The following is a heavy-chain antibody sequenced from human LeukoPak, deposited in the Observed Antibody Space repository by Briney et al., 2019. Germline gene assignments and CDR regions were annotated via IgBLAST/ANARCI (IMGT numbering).Heavy chain of an antibody. D-gene: IGHD2-15*01. CDR2: IIPVLGIA. CDR3: AAPQSRISSYYYVMDV. CDR1: GGTFRSYA. Sequence: SVKVSCKASGGTFRSYAFTWVRQAPGQGLEWMGGIIPVLGIANYAQKFQRRVTITADESTSTAYMELSSLISEDTAVYYCAAPQSRISSYYYVMDVWGQGTTVTVSS. J-gene: IGHJ6*02. V-gene: IGHV1-69*01.